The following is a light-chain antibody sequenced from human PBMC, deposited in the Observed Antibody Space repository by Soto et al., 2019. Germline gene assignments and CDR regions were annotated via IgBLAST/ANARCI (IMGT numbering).Light chain of an antibody. CDR1: QDISSW. CDR2: GAS. J-gene: IGKJ3*01. Sequence: DIQMTQSPSSVSASVGDRVTITCRASQDISSWLAWFQHKPGKAPKLLISGASNLQSGVPPRFSGSGSGADFTLTISSLQPEDFPTSYCQQAYSLPFTFGPGTKVDIK. V-gene: IGKV1-12*02. CDR3: QQAYSLPFT.